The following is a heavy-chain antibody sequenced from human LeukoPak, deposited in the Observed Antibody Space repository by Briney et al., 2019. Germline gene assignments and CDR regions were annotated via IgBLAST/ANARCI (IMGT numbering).Heavy chain of an antibody. CDR2: IYTSGST. CDR3: ARGSTYYDYVWGSYRYNWFDP. V-gene: IGHV4-61*02. D-gene: IGHD3-16*02. J-gene: IGHJ5*02. Sequence: PSETLSLTCTVSGGSISSGSYYWSWIRQPARKGLEWIGRIYTSGSTNYNPSLKSRVTISVDTSKNQFSLKLSSVTAADTAVYYCARGSTYYDYVWGSYRYNWFDPWGQGTLVTVSS. CDR1: GGSISSGSYY.